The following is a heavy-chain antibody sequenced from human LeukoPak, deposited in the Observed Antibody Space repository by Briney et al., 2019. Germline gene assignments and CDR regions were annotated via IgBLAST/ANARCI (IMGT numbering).Heavy chain of an antibody. Sequence: PSQTLSLTCAISGDSVSSNSAAWNWIRQSPSRGLEWLGRTYYRSKWYNDYAVSVKSRITINPDTSKNQFSLQLNSLTPEDTAAYYCARGQFYYTSSWHYFDYWGQGTLVTVSS. V-gene: IGHV6-1*01. CDR1: GDSVSSNSAA. CDR2: TYYRSKWYN. CDR3: ARGQFYYTSSWHYFDY. D-gene: IGHD6-13*01. J-gene: IGHJ4*02.